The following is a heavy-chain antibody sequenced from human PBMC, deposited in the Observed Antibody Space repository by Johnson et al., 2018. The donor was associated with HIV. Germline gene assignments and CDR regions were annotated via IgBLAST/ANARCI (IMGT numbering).Heavy chain of an antibody. V-gene: IGHV3-30*18. CDR1: GFTFSSYV. CDR2: ISYDGNNK. J-gene: IGHJ3*02. Sequence: QVQLVESGGGVVHPGRSLRLSCAASGFTFSSYVMHWVRQAPGKGLEWVAVISYDGNNKYYVDSVKGRFTISRDNSKNTLYLQMNSLRPEDTAVYYCAKERRAPRAFDIWGQGTMVTVSS. CDR3: AKERRAPRAFDI.